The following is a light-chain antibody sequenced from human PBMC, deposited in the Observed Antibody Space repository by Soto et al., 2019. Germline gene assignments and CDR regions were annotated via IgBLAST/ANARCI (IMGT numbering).Light chain of an antibody. CDR1: QYIGSN. CDR2: GAS. V-gene: IGKV3-15*01. J-gene: IGKJ5*01. Sequence: EIVMTQSPATLSVSLGEKATLSCRASQYIGSNLACYQQKPGQAPRLLIYGASTRATVIPARFSGSGSGTEFTHTISSLQSEDFAVYYCEQYNNCPITFGQGTRLEIK. CDR3: EQYNNCPIT.